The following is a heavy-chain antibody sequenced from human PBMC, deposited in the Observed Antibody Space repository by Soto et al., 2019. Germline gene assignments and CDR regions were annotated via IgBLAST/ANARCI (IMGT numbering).Heavy chain of an antibody. V-gene: IGHV1-69*01. D-gene: IGHD6-6*01. CDR3: ARDGAVTSTRPRGDFDI. CDR1: GGTFSSYT. J-gene: IGHJ3*02. Sequence: QVQLVQSGAEVKKPGSSVKVSCKASGGTFSSYTFSWVRQAPGQGLEWMGGIVPLFGTTNDAKIFQGRVTISADESTSTVYMELSSLRSEDSAMYYCARDGAVTSTRPRGDFDIWGQGTVITVSS. CDR2: IVPLFGTT.